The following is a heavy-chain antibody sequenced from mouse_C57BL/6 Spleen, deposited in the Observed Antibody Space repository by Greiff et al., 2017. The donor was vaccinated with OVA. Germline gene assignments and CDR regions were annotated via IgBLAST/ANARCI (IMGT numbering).Heavy chain of an antibody. Sequence: EVQLQQPGAELLKLGASVKLSCTASGFNTKDLYMHWVKQRTEQGLEWIGRIDSAGGQTKYAPKFQGKATITADTSSNTAYLQLSSLTSEDTAVYYCARDATVVAPYYFDYWGQGTTLTVSS. CDR1: GFNTKDLY. J-gene: IGHJ2*01. CDR3: ARDATVVAPYYFDY. CDR2: IDSAGGQT. V-gene: IGHV14-2*01. D-gene: IGHD1-1*01.